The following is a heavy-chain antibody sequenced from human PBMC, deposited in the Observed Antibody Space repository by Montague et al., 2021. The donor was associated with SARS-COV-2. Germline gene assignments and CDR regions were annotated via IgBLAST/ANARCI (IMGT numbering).Heavy chain of an antibody. Sequence: SETLSLTCTVSGGSISTYYWGWIRQPPGKGLEWIGYVYDSGTTKYSPSLKSRVTISADTSKNQFSLKLSSVTAAVTAIYYCVRYHRDCRGGDCYAVDCWGQGTLVSVSS. J-gene: IGHJ4*02. CDR2: VYDSGTT. CDR1: GGSISTYY. D-gene: IGHD2-21*02. V-gene: IGHV4-59*08. CDR3: VRYHRDCRGGDCYAVDC.